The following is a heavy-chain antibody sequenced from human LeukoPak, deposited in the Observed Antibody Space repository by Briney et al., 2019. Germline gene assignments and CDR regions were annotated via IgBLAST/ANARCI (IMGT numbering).Heavy chain of an antibody. D-gene: IGHD2-15*01. CDR1: GGSISSSSYY. J-gene: IGHJ4*02. CDR2: MHYRGNT. Sequence: SETLSLTCTVSGGSISSSSYYWGWIRQPPGKGLEWIGTMHYRGNTYYNPSLKSRVTVSVDTSKNQFSLKLSSVTAADTAVYYCARGPGCSGGNCYYSFDTWGQGTLVTVSS. V-gene: IGHV4-39*07. CDR3: ARGPGCSGGNCYYSFDT.